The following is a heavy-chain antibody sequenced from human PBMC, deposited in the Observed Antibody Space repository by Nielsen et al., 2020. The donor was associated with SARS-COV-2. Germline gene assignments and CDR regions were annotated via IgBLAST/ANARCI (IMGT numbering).Heavy chain of an antibody. J-gene: IGHJ3*02. CDR3: ARGLDIVVVPAASDAFDI. Sequence: SETLSLTCAVYGGSFSGYYWSWIRQPPGKGLEWIGEINHSGSTNYNPSLKSRVTISVDTSKNQFSLKLSSVTAADTAVYYCARGLDIVVVPAASDAFDIWGQGTMVTVSS. D-gene: IGHD2-2*01. CDR1: GGSFSGYY. CDR2: INHSGST. V-gene: IGHV4-34*01.